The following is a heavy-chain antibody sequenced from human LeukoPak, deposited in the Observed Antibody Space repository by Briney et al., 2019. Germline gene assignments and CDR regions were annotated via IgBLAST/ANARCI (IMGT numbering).Heavy chain of an antibody. D-gene: IGHD3-22*01. Sequence: PGGSLRLSCTASGFTFGDYAMSWVRQAPGKGLEWVGFIRSKAYGGTTEYAASVKGRFTISRDDSKSIAYLQMNSLKTEDTAVHYCTRDYYDSSGYSSPHLFDYWGQGTLVTVSS. J-gene: IGHJ4*02. CDR1: GFTFGDYA. CDR2: IRSKAYGGTT. V-gene: IGHV3-49*04. CDR3: TRDYYDSSGYSSPHLFDY.